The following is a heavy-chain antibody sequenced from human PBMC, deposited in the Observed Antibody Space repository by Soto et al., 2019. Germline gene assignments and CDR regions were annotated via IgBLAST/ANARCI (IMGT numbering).Heavy chain of an antibody. Sequence: PSETXSLTCTVSGGSISSCGYYWSWIRQHPGKGLEGIGYIYHSGSTNYNPSLKSRVTISVDTSKNQFSLKLSSVTAADTAVYYCARESMVRGVLPYYYYYYMDVWGKGTTVTVSS. J-gene: IGHJ6*03. CDR1: GGSISSCGYY. D-gene: IGHD3-10*01. CDR2: IYHSGST. V-gene: IGHV4-31*03. CDR3: ARESMVRGVLPYYYYYYMDV.